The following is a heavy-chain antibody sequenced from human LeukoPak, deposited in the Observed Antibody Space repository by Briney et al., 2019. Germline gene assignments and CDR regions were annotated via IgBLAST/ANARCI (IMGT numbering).Heavy chain of an antibody. J-gene: IGHJ5*02. Sequence: PGGSLRLSCAASGFTFSRYWMSWVRQAPGKGLEWGANIKEDGSVEHYVDSVKGRFTISRDNAKNSMYLQMNSLRAEDTAVYYCARVGMSGYSSGWYDHWGQGTLVTVSS. CDR3: ARVGMSGYSSGWYDH. V-gene: IGHV3-7*03. D-gene: IGHD6-19*01. CDR1: GFTFSRYW. CDR2: IKEDGSVE.